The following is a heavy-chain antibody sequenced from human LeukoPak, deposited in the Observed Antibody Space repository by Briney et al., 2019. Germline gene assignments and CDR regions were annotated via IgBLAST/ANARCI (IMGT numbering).Heavy chain of an antibody. CDR3: ARENSYYVSHYFDY. CDR2: ISSSGSTI. D-gene: IGHD3-10*02. J-gene: IGHJ4*02. V-gene: IGHV3-48*03. Sequence: GGSLRLSCAASGFTFSSYEMNWVRQAPGKGLEWVSYISSSGSTIYYADSVKGRFTISRDNAKNSLYLQMNSLRAEDTAVYYCARENSYYVSHYFDYWGQGTLVTVSS. CDR1: GFTFSSYE.